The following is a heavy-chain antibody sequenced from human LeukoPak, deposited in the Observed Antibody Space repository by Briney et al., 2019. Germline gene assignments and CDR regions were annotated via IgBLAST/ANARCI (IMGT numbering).Heavy chain of an antibody. V-gene: IGHV4-61*01. CDR3: ARFGEVHQWLYPFDY. CDR1: SGSISSSSYY. CDR2: IYYSGST. Sequence: SETLSLTCTISSGSISSSSYYWSWIRQPPGKGLEWIGCIYYSGSTNYNPSLKTRVTISVDTSKNQFSLKLTSVTAADTAVYYCARFGEVHQWLYPFDYWGQGTLVTVSS. D-gene: IGHD6-19*01. J-gene: IGHJ4*02.